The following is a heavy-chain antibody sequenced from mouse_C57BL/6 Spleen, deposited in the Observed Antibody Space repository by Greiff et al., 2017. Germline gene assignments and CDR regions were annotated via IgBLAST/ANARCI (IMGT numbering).Heavy chain of an antibody. CDR2: INYDGSST. CDR1: GFTFSDYY. J-gene: IGHJ2*01. CDR3: AREGNYYGSSPYYFDY. V-gene: IGHV5-16*01. D-gene: IGHD1-1*01. Sequence: EVQRVESEGGLVQPGSSMKLSCTASGFTFSDYYMAWVRQVPEQGLEWVANINYDGSSTYSLDSLKSRFIISRDNAKNILYLQMSRLKSEDTATYYCAREGNYYGSSPYYFDYWGQGTTLTVSS.